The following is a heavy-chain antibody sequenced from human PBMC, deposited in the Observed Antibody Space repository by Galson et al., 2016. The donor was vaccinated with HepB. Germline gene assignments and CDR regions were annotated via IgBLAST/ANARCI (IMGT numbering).Heavy chain of an antibody. CDR3: ARLMGFDSSGL. Sequence: LVKPTQTLTLTCTFSGFSLSANEMCVGWIRQPPGKGLEWIGSVYYDGRTYHNPSLKSRLTMSIDTSKNQFSLELNSVTAADTAVYYCARLMGFDSSGLWGQGTLVIVS. CDR1: GFSLSANEMC. D-gene: IGHD3-22*01. J-gene: IGHJ4*02. CDR2: VYYDGRT. V-gene: IGHV4-39*01.